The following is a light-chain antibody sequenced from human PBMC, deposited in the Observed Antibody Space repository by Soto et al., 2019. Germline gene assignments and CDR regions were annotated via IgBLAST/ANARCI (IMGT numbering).Light chain of an antibody. CDR3: QQYNNWPPWT. Sequence: EIVMTQSPATLSVSPGEGATLSCRASQSISSNLAWYQQKPGQTPRLLIYGASTRATGIPARFSGSGSGTEFTLTISSLQSEAFAVYYCQQYNNWPPWTFGQGTKVDIK. CDR1: QSISSN. V-gene: IGKV3-15*01. J-gene: IGKJ1*01. CDR2: GAS.